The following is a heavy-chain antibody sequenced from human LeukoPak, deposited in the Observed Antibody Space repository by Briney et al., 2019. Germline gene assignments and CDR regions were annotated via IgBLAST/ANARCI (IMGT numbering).Heavy chain of an antibody. D-gene: IGHD2-2*01. CDR3: AKLPREYCSSTSWPNWFDP. Sequence: GGSLRLSCAASGFTFSTDAMTWVRQAPGKGPEWVSAISGSGGSTYYADSVKGRFTISRDNSKNTLYLQMNSLRAEDTAVYYCAKLPREYCSSTSWPNWFDPWGQGTLVTVSS. CDR1: GFTFSTDA. J-gene: IGHJ5*02. V-gene: IGHV3-23*01. CDR2: ISGSGGST.